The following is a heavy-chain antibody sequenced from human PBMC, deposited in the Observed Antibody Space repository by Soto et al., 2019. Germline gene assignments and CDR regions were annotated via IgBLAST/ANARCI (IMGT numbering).Heavy chain of an antibody. CDR1: GYTFTSYA. CDR2: INAGNGNT. CDR3: GRSIVVVTALDY. Sequence: QVQLVQSGAEEKKPGASVKDSCKASGYTFTSYAMHWVRQAPGQRLEWMGWINAGNGNTKYSQKCQGRVTSTRDTSASSAYMELSSLRSEDTAVYYCGRSIVVVTALDYWGQGTLVTVSS. D-gene: IGHD2-21*02. J-gene: IGHJ4*02. V-gene: IGHV1-3*05.